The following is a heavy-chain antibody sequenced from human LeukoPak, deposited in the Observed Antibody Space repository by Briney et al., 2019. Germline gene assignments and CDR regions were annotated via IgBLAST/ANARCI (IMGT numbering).Heavy chain of an antibody. CDR2: IWYDGSNR. D-gene: IGHD6-13*01. CDR1: GFTFSSYD. J-gene: IGHJ4*01. V-gene: IGHV3-30*02. Sequence: GGSLRLSCAASGFTFSSYDIHWVRQAPGKGLEWVALIWYDGSNRDYADSVKGRFTVSRDNSKNTVYLQMNSLSPEDTAVYYCAKCGPYSSKWYFNLIAYWGHGTLVTVSS. CDR3: AKCGPYSSKWYFNLIAY.